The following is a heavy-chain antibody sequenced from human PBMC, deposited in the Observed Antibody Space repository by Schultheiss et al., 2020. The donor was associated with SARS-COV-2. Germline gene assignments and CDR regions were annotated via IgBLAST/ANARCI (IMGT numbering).Heavy chain of an antibody. J-gene: IGHJ5*02. D-gene: IGHD2-2*01. V-gene: IGHV4-31*03. Sequence: LRLSCTVSGGSITSDGYYWSWIRQLPGKGLEWIAYMYETGSTYYNLSLKSRITISIDTSKNQFSLQLSSVTAADTAVYYCARGGCSSSRCYGELDPWGQGTLVTVSS. CDR2: MYETGST. CDR3: ARGGCSSSRCYGELDP. CDR1: GGSITSDGYY.